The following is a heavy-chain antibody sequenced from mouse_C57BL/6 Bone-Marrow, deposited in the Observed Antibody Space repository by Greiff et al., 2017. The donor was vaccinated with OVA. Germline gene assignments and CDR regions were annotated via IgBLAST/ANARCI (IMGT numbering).Heavy chain of an antibody. V-gene: IGHV1-64*01. CDR2: IHPNSGST. D-gene: IGHD4-1*01. J-gene: IGHJ3*01. Sequence: VKLQQPGAELVKPGASVKLSCKASGYTFTSYWMHWVKQRPGQGLEWIGMIHPNSGSTNYNEKFKSKATLTVDTSSSTAYMQLSSLTSEDSAVYYCARRGLGPSFAYWGQGTLVTVSA. CDR1: GYTFTSYW. CDR3: ARRGLGPSFAY.